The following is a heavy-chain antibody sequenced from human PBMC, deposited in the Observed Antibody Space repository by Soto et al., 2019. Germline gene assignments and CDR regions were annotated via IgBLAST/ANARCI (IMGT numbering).Heavy chain of an antibody. J-gene: IGHJ4*02. V-gene: IGHV3-53*04. D-gene: IGHD3-22*01. CDR3: ARYYYDHKGHFDS. CDR1: GFSLHEYA. CDR2: IYAGANT. Sequence: PGGSLRLSCAASGFSLHEYAMHWVRQAPGKGLEWVSVIYAGANTYYADSVKGRFTISRHNSENTLYLQMNSLRAEDTAVYYCARYYYDHKGHFDSWGQRTLVTVSS.